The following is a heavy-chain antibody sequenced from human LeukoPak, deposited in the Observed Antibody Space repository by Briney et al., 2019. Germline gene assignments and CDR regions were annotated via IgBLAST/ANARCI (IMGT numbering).Heavy chain of an antibody. V-gene: IGHV1-46*01. J-gene: IGHJ4*02. CDR3: ARDYDSSGYGGFDY. CDR1: GYTFSSYY. CDR2: LNPSGGRT. D-gene: IGHD3-22*01. Sequence: ASVKVSCKASGYTFSSYYMHWVRQAPGQGLEWMGILNPSGGRTSSAQKFQGRVTMTRDMSTSTVYMELSSLRSEDTAVYYCARDYDSSGYGGFDYWGQGTLVTVSS.